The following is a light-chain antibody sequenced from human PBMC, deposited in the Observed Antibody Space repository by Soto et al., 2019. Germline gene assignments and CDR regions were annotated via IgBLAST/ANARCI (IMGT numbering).Light chain of an antibody. CDR1: SSDVGGYNY. Sequence: QSVLTQPASVSGSPGQSITISCTGTSSDVGGYNYVSWYQQHPGKAPKLMIYDVSNRPSGVSNHFSGSKSGNTASLTISGLQADDEADYYCSSYTSSSTVVFGGGTKLTVL. CDR2: DVS. J-gene: IGLJ2*01. CDR3: SSYTSSSTVV. V-gene: IGLV2-14*01.